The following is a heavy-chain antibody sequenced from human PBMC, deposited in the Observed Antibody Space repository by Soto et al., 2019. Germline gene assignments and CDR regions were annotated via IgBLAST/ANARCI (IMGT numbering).Heavy chain of an antibody. V-gene: IGHV4-59*01. CDR1: GGTISRYY. Sequence: QVQLQESGPGLVKPSETLSLTCTVSGGTISRYYWSWIRQPPGKGLEWIGYMYNTGSTVYNPSFTRRVTISVDXSXNQXSLKLNSVSAADTAVYYCARDLWGYCGTDCYPLDVWGQGTTVTVSS. CDR2: MYNTGST. D-gene: IGHD2-21*02. J-gene: IGHJ6*02. CDR3: ARDLWGYCGTDCYPLDV.